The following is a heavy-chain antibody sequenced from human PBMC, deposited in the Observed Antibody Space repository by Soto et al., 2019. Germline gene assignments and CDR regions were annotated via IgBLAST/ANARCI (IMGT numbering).Heavy chain of an antibody. CDR2: ISSGSDSI. D-gene: IGHD6-19*01. Sequence: GGSLRLSCAASGFIFTSYSMVWVRLAPGKGLEWVASISSGSDSIFYADSVKGRFTVSRDNAKKSLFLQMNNLRAEDTAVYFCARDRSADRFVQYFQHWGQGTQVTVSS. V-gene: IGHV3-21*01. CDR1: GFIFTSYS. J-gene: IGHJ1*01. CDR3: ARDRSADRFVQYFQH.